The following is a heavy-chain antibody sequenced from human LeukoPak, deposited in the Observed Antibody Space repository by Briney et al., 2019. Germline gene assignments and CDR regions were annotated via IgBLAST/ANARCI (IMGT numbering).Heavy chain of an antibody. CDR1: GYTLTGYY. D-gene: IGHD3-16*01. V-gene: IGHV1-2*02. CDR3: ARVSLIWGAFDI. CDR2: INPNSGGT. J-gene: IGHJ3*02. Sequence: ASVKVSCKASGYTLTGYYMHWVRQAPGQGLEWMGWINPNSGGTNYAQKFQGRVTMTRDTSISTAYMELSRLRSDDTAVYYCARVSLIWGAFDIWGQGTMVTVSS.